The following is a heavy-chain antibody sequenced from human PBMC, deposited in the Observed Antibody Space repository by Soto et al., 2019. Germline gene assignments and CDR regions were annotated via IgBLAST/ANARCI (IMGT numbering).Heavy chain of an antibody. V-gene: IGHV4-30-4*01. D-gene: IGHD3-3*01. CDR3: ARGNDFWSGYSTLTYYGLDV. Sequence: SETLSLTCSVSGGSIGSGDYYWSWIRQPPEKGLEWIGYIYYSGSTYYNPSLKSRVTISVDTSKNQFSLNLNSVTAADTAVYFCARGNDFWSGYSTLTYYGLDVWGQGTTVTVSS. CDR2: IYYSGST. J-gene: IGHJ6*02. CDR1: GGSIGSGDYY.